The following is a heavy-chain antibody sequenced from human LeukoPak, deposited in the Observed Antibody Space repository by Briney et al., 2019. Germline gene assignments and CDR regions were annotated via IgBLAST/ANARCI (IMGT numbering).Heavy chain of an antibody. CDR1: GFTLSNYG. J-gene: IGHJ6*02. V-gene: IGHV3-33*01. CDR3: ARMVAVAGTRGIYYYYGMDV. D-gene: IGHD6-19*01. Sequence: GGSLRLSCAASGFTLSNYGMHWVRQAPGKGLEWVAVIWYDGSNKYYADSVKGRFTISRDNSKNTLYLQMNSLRAEDTAVYYCARMVAVAGTRGIYYYYGMDVWGQGTTVTVSS. CDR2: IWYDGSNK.